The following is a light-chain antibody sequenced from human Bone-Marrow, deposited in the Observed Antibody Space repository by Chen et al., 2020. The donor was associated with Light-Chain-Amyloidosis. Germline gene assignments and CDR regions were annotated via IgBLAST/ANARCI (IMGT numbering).Light chain of an antibody. J-gene: IGLJ3*02. Sequence: SYELTQPPSVSVSPGQTARITCSGEALPKQYAYWSQQKPGQAPVLVIYQDSERPSGIPERFSGSSSGTTVTLTISGVQAEDEADYYCQSADSSDLGVFGGGTKLTVL. CDR1: ALPKQY. CDR3: QSADSSDLGV. V-gene: IGLV3-25*03. CDR2: QDS.